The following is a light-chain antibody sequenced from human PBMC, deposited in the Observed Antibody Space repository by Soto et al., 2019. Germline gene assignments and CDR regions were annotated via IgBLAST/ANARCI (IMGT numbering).Light chain of an antibody. V-gene: IGKV3-15*01. Sequence: EIVMTQSPATLSVSPGERATLACRASQSVSSNLAWYQQNPGQAPRLLFYGASTSATGIPPRFSGSGSGTEFTLAISRLLSEDFAVYYGKPYHNWPPITFGQGKRLEIK. CDR3: KPYHNWPPIT. CDR1: QSVSSN. J-gene: IGKJ5*01. CDR2: GAS.